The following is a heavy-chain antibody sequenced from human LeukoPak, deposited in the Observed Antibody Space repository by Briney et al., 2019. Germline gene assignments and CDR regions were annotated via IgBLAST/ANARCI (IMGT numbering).Heavy chain of an antibody. CDR2: INPNSGGT. J-gene: IGHJ4*02. CDR1: GYTFTGYY. Sequence: ASVKVSCKASGYTFTGYYMHWVRQAPGQGLEWMGWINPNSGGTNYAQKFQGRVTMTRDTSISTVYMELSRLKSDDTAVYYCARVRNGREGYFDYWGQGTLVTDSS. D-gene: IGHD1-14*01. V-gene: IGHV1-2*02. CDR3: ARVRNGREGYFDY.